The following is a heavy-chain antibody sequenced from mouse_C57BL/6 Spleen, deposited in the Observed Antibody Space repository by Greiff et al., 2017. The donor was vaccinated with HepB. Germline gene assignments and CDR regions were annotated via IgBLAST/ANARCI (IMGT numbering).Heavy chain of an antibody. J-gene: IGHJ3*01. CDR1: GFTFSSYG. CDR2: ISSGGSYT. Sequence: EVKLVESGGDLVKPGGSLKLSCAASGFTFSSYGMSWVRQTPDKRLEWVATISSGGSYTYYPDSVKGRFTISRDNAKNTLYLQMSSLKSEDTAMYYCARHPGTTVEARWFAYWGQGTLVTVSA. V-gene: IGHV5-6*01. D-gene: IGHD1-1*01. CDR3: ARHPGTTVEARWFAY.